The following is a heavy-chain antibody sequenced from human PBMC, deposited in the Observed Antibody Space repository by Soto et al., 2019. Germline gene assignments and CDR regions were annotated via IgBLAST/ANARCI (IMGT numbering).Heavy chain of an antibody. V-gene: IGHV4-4*02. CDR3: AREGGAVAGSAFDI. D-gene: IGHD6-19*01. J-gene: IGHJ3*02. CDR2: IDHSGST. Sequence: QVQLQESGPGLVKPSGTLSLTCAVSSGSISSSNWWRWVRQPPGKGLEWVGEIDHSGSTNYNPALKRRVTIPVDKSKDQFSLKLGSVTAADTAVYYCAREGGAVAGSAFDIWGQGTMVTVSS. CDR1: SGSISSSNW.